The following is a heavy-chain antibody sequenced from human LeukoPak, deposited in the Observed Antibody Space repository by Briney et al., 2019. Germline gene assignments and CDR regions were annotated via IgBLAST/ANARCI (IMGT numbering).Heavy chain of an antibody. J-gene: IGHJ4*02. CDR3: ARARGITGTLYYFDY. D-gene: IGHD1-20*01. V-gene: IGHV1-69*05. CDR2: IIPIFGTA. Sequence: GASVKVSCKASGGTFSSYAISWVRQAPGQGLEWMGGIIPIFGTANYAQKFQGRVTITTDESTSTAYMELSSLRSEDTAVYYCARARGITGTLYYFDYWGQGTLVTVSS. CDR1: GGTFSSYA.